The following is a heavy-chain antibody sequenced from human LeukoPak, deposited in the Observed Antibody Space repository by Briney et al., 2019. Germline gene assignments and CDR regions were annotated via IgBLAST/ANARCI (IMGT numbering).Heavy chain of an antibody. D-gene: IGHD2-15*01. J-gene: IGHJ4*02. V-gene: IGHV3-21*01. CDR2: ISSSSSYI. Sequence: PGGSLRLSCAASGFIVSGDFMSWVRQAPGKGLEWVSSISSSSSYIYYADSVKGRFTISRDNAKNSLYLQMNSLRAEDTAVYYCARDPPYYCSGGSCYSVSGSFDYWGQGTLVTVSS. CDR3: ARDPPYYCSGGSCYSVSGSFDY. CDR1: GFIVSGDF.